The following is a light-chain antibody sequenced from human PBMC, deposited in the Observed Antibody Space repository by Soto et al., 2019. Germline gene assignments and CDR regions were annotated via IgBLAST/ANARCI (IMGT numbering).Light chain of an antibody. CDR1: SSDVGGYNY. J-gene: IGLJ1*01. CDR2: VVI. V-gene: IGLV2-14*01. Sequence: QSALTQPASVSGSPGQSITISCTGTSSDVGGYNYVSWYKQHPGKAPKVMIFVVIIRPSGFSNRFSGSNSGNTASLNFFGLQAEDEADYYCSSYTARSTLYVFGTGTKVTVL. CDR3: SSYTARSTLYV.